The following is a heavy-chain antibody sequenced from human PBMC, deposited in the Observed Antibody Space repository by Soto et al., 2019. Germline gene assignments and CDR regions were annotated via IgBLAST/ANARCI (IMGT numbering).Heavy chain of an antibody. J-gene: IGHJ6*03. D-gene: IGHD3-9*01. Sequence: PSETLSLTCTVSGGSISSYYWSWIRQPPGKGLEWIGYIYYSGSTNYNPSLKSRVTISVDTSKNQFSLELSSVTAADTAVYYCARVNYDILTGPSYYYYYMDVWGKGTTVTVSS. CDR3: ARVNYDILTGPSYYYYYMDV. V-gene: IGHV4-59*01. CDR2: IYYSGST. CDR1: GGSISSYY.